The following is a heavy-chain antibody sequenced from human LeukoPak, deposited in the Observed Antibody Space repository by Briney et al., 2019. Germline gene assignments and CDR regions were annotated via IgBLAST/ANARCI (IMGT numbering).Heavy chain of an antibody. Sequence: GRSLRLSCAASGFTFSSYGMHWVRQAPGKGLEWVSYINSGGSAIYYADSVKGRFTISRDNAKNSLYLQMNSLRADDTAVYYCARGGSYVHYWGQGTLVTVSS. J-gene: IGHJ4*02. V-gene: IGHV3-48*04. CDR2: INSGGSAI. D-gene: IGHD1-26*01. CDR3: ARGGSYVHY. CDR1: GFTFSSYG.